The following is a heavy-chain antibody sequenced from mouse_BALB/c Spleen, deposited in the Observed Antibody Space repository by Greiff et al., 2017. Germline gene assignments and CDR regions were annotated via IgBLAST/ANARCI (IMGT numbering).Heavy chain of an antibody. CDR3: AREGPYYGSSYAMDY. CDR2: ISSGGST. J-gene: IGHJ4*01. D-gene: IGHD1-1*01. Sequence: EVHLVESGGGLVKPGGSLKLSCAASGFTFSSYAMSWVRQTPEKRLEWVASISSGGSTYYPDSVKGRFTISRDNARNILYLQMSSLRSEDTAMYYCAREGPYYGSSYAMDYWGQGTSVTVSS. CDR1: GFTFSSYA. V-gene: IGHV5-6-5*01.